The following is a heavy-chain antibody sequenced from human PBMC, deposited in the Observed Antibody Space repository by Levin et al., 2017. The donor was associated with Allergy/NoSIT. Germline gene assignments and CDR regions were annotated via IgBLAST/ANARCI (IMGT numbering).Heavy chain of an antibody. D-gene: IGHD3-3*01. CDR3: ARGDWSGSSLGWFDP. CDR1: GGSISSSNW. CDR2: IYHSGST. V-gene: IGHV4-4*02. Sequence: SETLSLTCAVSGGSISSSNWWSWVRQPPGKGLEWIGEIYHSGSTNYNPSLKSRVTISVDKSKNQFSLKLSSVTAADTAVYYCARGDWSGSSLGWFDPWGQGTLVTVSS. J-gene: IGHJ5*02.